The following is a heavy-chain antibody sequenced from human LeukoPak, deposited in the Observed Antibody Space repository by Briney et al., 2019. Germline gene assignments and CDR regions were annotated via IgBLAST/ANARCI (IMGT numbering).Heavy chain of an antibody. V-gene: IGHV3-11*01. D-gene: IGHD4-17*01. CDR3: ASNRYGDYVSLAYFQH. CDR1: GFTFSDYY. CDR2: ISSSGSTI. J-gene: IGHJ1*01. Sequence: GGSLRLSCAASGFTFSDYYMSWIRQAPGKGLEWVSYISSSGSTIYYADSVKGRFTISRDNAKNSLYLQMNSLRAEDTAVYYCASNRYGDYVSLAYFQHWGQGTLVTVSS.